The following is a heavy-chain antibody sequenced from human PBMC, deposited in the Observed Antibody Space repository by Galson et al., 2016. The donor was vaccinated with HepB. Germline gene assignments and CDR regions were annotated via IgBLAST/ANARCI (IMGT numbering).Heavy chain of an antibody. CDR1: GFTFGNYG. V-gene: IGHV3-21*01. CDR2: ISSSSGYI. D-gene: IGHD6-19*01. CDR3: ARFISSSGPLDF. J-gene: IGHJ4*02. Sequence: SLRLSCAASGFTFGNYGFEWVRQAPGKGLEWVSSISSSSGYIYSADSVTGRFTISRDNAKNSVFLHMNSLRAEDTALYYCARFISSSGPLDFWGLGTLVTVSS.